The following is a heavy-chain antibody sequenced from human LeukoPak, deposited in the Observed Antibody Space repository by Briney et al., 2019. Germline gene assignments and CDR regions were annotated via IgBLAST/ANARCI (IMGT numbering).Heavy chain of an antibody. D-gene: IGHD5-18*01. V-gene: IGHV3-48*03. Sequence: GGSLRLSCAASGFTFSSFEMNWVRHAPGQGREWVSYIRSSGSTRYYADSVKGRFTISRDNAKNSLYLQMNSLRAEDTGVYYCARDGYSYGFFDYWGQGSLVTVSS. CDR1: GFTFSSFE. J-gene: IGHJ4*02. CDR3: ARDGYSYGFFDY. CDR2: IRSSGSTR.